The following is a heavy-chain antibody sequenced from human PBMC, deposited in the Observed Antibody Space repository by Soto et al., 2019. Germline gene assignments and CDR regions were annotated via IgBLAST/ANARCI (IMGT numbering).Heavy chain of an antibody. CDR3: ARSPRAYYDFWSPHFDY. D-gene: IGHD3-3*01. CDR1: GFTFSSYE. J-gene: IGHJ4*02. V-gene: IGHV3-48*03. CDR2: ISSSGSTI. Sequence: SLRLSCAASGFTFSSYEMNWVRQAPGKGLEWVPYISSSGSTIYYADSVKGRFTISRDNAKNSLYLQMNSLRAEDTAVYYCARSPRAYYDFWSPHFDYWGQGTLVTVSS.